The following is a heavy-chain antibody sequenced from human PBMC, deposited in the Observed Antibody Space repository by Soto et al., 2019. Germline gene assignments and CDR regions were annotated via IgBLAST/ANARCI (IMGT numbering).Heavy chain of an antibody. CDR3: ARGGTNSYYYAMDV. CDR2: ISSSAGTI. V-gene: IGHV3-11*01. J-gene: IGHJ6*02. Sequence: QVQLVESGGGLVKPGGSLRLSCAASGFTFSDYYMSWIRQAPGKGLEWVSYISSSAGTIYYADSVKGRFTISRDNTKNSLYLQMNSLRAEDTAVYHCARGGTNSYYYAMDVWGQGTTVTVSS. CDR1: GFTFSDYY.